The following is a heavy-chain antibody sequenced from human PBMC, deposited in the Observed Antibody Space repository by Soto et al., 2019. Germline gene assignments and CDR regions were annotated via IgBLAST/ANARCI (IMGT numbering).Heavy chain of an antibody. CDR2: IIAYNGNT. V-gene: IGHV1-18*01. CDR3: ASKTGYYAPFDS. CDR1: GYTFTSYG. Sequence: GASVKVSCTASGYTFTSYGISWVRQAPGQGHEWMGWIIAYNGNTNYAQKLQGRVTMTTDTSTSTAYMGLRSLRSDDTAVYYCASKTGYYAPFDSWGQGTLVTVSS. D-gene: IGHD3-9*01. J-gene: IGHJ4*02.